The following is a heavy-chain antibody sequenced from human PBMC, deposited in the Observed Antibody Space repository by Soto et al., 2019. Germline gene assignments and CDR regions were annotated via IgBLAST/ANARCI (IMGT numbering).Heavy chain of an antibody. V-gene: IGHV6-1*01. CDR2: TYYRSNWRH. J-gene: IGHJ4*02. D-gene: IGHD6-19*01. Sequence: SQALSLTCANFGDSVASNTDAWNWIRSSPSRGLEWLGRTYYRSNWRHDYAVSVKSRITVNPDTSKNHFSLQLNSVTPDDTAVYYCARGVAGTGFDLWGQGTLVTVSS. CDR3: ARGVAGTGFDL. CDR1: GDSVASNTDA.